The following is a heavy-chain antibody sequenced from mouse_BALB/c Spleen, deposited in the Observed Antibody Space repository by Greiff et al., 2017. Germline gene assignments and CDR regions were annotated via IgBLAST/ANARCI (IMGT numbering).Heavy chain of an antibody. V-gene: IGHV5-17*02. J-gene: IGHJ2*01. CDR3: ARSPTGAYDFDY. Sequence: EVMLVESGGGLVQPGGSRKLSCAASGFTFSSFGMHWVRQAPEKGLEWVAYISSGSSTIYYADTVKGRFTISRDNPKNTLFLQMTSLRSEDTAMYYCARSPTGAYDFDYWGQGTTLTVSS. D-gene: IGHD4-1*02. CDR1: GFTFSSFG. CDR2: ISSGSSTI.